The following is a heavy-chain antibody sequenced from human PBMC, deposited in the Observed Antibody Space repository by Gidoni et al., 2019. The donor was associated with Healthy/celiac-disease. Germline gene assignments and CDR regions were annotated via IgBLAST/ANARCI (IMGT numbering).Heavy chain of an antibody. J-gene: IGHJ3*02. V-gene: IGHV1-8*01. Sequence: QVQLVQSGAEVKKPGASVKVSCKASGYTFTSYDINWVRQATGQGLEWMGWMNPNSGNTGYAQKFQGRVTMTRNTSISTAYMELSSLRSEDTAVYYCAREIRWFGHDAGAFDIWGQGTMVTVSS. CDR3: AREIRWFGHDAGAFDI. D-gene: IGHD3-10*01. CDR2: MNPNSGNT. CDR1: GYTFTSYD.